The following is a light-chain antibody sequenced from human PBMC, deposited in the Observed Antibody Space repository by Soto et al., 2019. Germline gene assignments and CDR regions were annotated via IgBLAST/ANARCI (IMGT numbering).Light chain of an antibody. Sequence: AIQMTQSPSSLSASVGDRVTITCRASQDISTELGWYQQKPGKAPRLLIYGTFSLQSGVPSRFSGSGSGTDFTLTISSLQPDDFATYYCLQDFKYPRTFGQGTKVEFK. CDR3: LQDFKYPRT. CDR2: GTF. J-gene: IGKJ1*01. CDR1: QDISTE. V-gene: IGKV1-6*01.